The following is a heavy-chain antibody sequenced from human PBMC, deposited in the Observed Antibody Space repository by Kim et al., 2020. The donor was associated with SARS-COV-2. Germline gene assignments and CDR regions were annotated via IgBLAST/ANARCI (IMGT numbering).Heavy chain of an antibody. J-gene: IGHJ4*02. CDR1: GFSFSTHA. CDR2: ISFDGGNI. D-gene: IGHD3-9*01. V-gene: IGHV3-30-3*01. CDR3: ARPGSAVPFER. Sequence: GGSLRLSCAGSGFSFSTHALHWVRQAPGKGPEWVAVISFDGGNINYADAVKGRFSISRDNSKNTLFLQMNNLRREDTAVYFCARPGSAVPFERWGQGALV.